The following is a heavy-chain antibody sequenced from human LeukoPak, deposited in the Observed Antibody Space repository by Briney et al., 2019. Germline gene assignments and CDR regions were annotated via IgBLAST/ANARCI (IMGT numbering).Heavy chain of an antibody. D-gene: IGHD2-2*02. Sequence: ASGKVSCKASGYTFTSYGISWVRQAPGQGLEWMGWISAYNGNTNYAQKLQGRVTMTTDTSTSTAYMELRSLRSDDTAVYYCARTSRQLVYPHDAFDIWGQGTMVTVSS. V-gene: IGHV1-18*01. J-gene: IGHJ3*02. CDR2: ISAYNGNT. CDR1: GYTFTSYG. CDR3: ARTSRQLVYPHDAFDI.